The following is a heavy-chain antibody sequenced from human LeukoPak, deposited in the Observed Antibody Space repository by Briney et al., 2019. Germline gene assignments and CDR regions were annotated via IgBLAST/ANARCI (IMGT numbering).Heavy chain of an antibody. Sequence: PSETLSLTCSASGVSISNYYWSWIRQPAGKGLEWIGRISTSGSGNYNPSLKSRVTMSIDTSNNPFSLKVNSVTAADTAVYYCARDRDSTATTFWFDPWGQGTLVTVSS. CDR1: GVSISNYY. J-gene: IGHJ5*02. CDR2: ISTSGSG. V-gene: IGHV4-4*07. CDR3: ARDRDSTATTFWFDP. D-gene: IGHD1-7*01.